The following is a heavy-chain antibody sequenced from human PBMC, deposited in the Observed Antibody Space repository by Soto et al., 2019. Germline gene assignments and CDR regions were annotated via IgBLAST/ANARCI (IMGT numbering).Heavy chain of an antibody. Sequence: QVQLVESGGGLVQPGRSLRLSCAASGFTFSSYGMHWVRQAPGKGLEWVAVIWYDGSNKNYADSVKGRFTISRDNSKKTLYLQINSLRAEYTAVYYCAREGQRGSYEMDYWGQGTLVTVSS. J-gene: IGHJ4*02. CDR3: AREGQRGSYEMDY. D-gene: IGHD1-26*01. V-gene: IGHV3-33*01. CDR1: GFTFSSYG. CDR2: IWYDGSNK.